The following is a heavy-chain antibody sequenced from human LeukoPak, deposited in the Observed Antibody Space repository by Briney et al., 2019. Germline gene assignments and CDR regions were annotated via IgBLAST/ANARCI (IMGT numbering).Heavy chain of an antibody. CDR1: GYTFTTYG. J-gene: IGHJ5*02. V-gene: IGHV1-18*01. CDR2: ISAYNGNT. D-gene: IGHD3-10*01. CDR3: ARDGFTVRGVINWFDP. Sequence: ASVKVSCKASGYTFTTYGISWVRQAPGQGLEWMGWISAYNGNTNYAQKFQGRITMTTDTSTSTAYMELRSLRSDDTAVYYCARDGFTVRGVINWFDPWGQGTLVTVSS.